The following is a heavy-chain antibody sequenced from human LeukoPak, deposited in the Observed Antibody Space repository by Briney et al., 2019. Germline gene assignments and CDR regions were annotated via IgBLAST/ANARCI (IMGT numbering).Heavy chain of an antibody. J-gene: IGHJ4*02. V-gene: IGHV3-23*01. CDR1: GITLSPYA. CDR2: ISGSDSIT. CDR3: AKSVETYTNDHYFDF. Sequence: PGGSLRLSCAASGITLSPYAMTWVRQAPGKGLDWVSSISGSDSITYYADSVKGRFTISRDSSKNTLYLQMNSLRAEDTAVYYCAKSVETYTNDHYFDFWGQGTLVTVSS. D-gene: IGHD3-16*01.